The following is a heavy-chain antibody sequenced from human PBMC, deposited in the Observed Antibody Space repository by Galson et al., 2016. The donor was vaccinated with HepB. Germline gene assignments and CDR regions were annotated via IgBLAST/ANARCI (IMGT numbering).Heavy chain of an antibody. CDR2: GYHSGNS. D-gene: IGHD7-27*01. V-gene: IGHV4/OR15-8*02. Sequence: SETLSLTCAVSGGSISSSNWWSWVRQPPGKGLEWIGEGYHSGNSNYNPSLKSRVTFSIDQSKNQFSLKLNSVTAADTAVYYWASSPGYWCLDSWGRGTLVTVSS. J-gene: IGHJ2*01. CDR3: ASSPGYWCLDS. CDR1: GGSISSSNW.